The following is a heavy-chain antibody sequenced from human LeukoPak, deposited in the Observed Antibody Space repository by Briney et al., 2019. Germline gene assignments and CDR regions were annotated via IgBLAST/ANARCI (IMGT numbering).Heavy chain of an antibody. J-gene: IGHJ2*01. CDR3: ARSYGGNSANWYFDL. CDR1: GFTFSSYW. Sequence: GSLRLSCAASGFTFSSYWMHWVRQAPGKGLVWVSRINSDGSSTSYADSVKGRFTISRDNSKNTLYLQMNSLRAEDTAVYYCARSYGGNSANWYFDLWGRGTLVTVSS. CDR2: INSDGSST. V-gene: IGHV3-74*01. D-gene: IGHD4-23*01.